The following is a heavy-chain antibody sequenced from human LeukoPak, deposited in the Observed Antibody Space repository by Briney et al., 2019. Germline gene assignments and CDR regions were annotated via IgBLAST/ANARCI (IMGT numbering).Heavy chain of an antibody. Sequence: GGSLRLSCAASGFTFSSYELNWVRQPPGKGLEWVSYISSSGSTIYYADSVKGRFTISRDNAKNSLYLQMNSLRAEDTAVYYCARDHPLVLRYLDWLSRDRYFDYWGQGTLVTVSS. D-gene: IGHD3-9*01. CDR2: ISSSGSTI. J-gene: IGHJ4*02. CDR1: GFTFSSYE. CDR3: ARDHPLVLRYLDWLSRDRYFDY. V-gene: IGHV3-48*03.